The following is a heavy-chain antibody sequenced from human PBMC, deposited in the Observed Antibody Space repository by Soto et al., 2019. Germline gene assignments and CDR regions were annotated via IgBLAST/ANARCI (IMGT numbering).Heavy chain of an antibody. D-gene: IGHD6-13*01. J-gene: IGHJ4*02. CDR1: GGSISSSSYY. V-gene: IGHV4-39*01. Sequence: SETLSLTCTVSGGSISSSSYYWGWIRQPPGKGLEWIGSIYYSGSTYYNPSLKSRVTISVDTSKNQSSLKLSSVTAADTAVYYCARQLDSSFDYWGQGTLVTVSS. CDR2: IYYSGST. CDR3: ARQLDSSFDY.